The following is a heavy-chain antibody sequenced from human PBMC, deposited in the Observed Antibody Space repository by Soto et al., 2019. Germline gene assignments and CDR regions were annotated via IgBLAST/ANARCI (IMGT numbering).Heavy chain of an antibody. V-gene: IGHV3-30*18. CDR1: GFTFSSYG. J-gene: IGHJ4*02. CDR2: ISYDGSNK. D-gene: IGHD4-17*01. Sequence: PGGSLRLSCAASGFTFSSYGMHWVRQAPGKGLEWVAVISYDGSNKYYADSVKGRFTISRDNSKNTLYLQMNSLRAEDTAVYYCAKFRRYGDYAYWGQGTLVTVSS. CDR3: AKFRRYGDYAY.